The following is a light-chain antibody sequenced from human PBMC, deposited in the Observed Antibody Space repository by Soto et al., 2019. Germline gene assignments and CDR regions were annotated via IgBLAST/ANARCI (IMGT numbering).Light chain of an antibody. CDR3: GTWDSSLSAWV. CDR1: SSNIGNNY. V-gene: IGLV1-51*01. CDR2: DTN. J-gene: IGLJ3*02. Sequence: QSVLTQPPSVSAAPGQKVTISCSGSSSNIGNNYISWYQHLPGTAPKLLIYDTNERPSGIPGRFSGSKSGTSATLGITGLQTGDEADYYCGTWDSSLSAWVFGGGTKLTVL.